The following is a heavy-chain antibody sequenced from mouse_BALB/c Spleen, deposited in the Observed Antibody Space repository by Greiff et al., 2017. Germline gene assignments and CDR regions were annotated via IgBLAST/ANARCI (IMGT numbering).Heavy chain of an antibody. J-gene: IGHJ2*01. CDR3: ARSGDYEGYFDY. D-gene: IGHD2-4*01. Sequence: QVQLQQSGAELARPGASVKMSCKASGYTFTSYTMHWVKQRPGQGLEWIGYINPSSGYTNYNQKFKDKATLTADKSSSTAYMQLSSLTSEDSAVYYCARSGDYEGYFDYWGQGTTLTVSS. CDR1: GYTFTSYT. V-gene: IGHV1-4*01. CDR2: INPSSGYT.